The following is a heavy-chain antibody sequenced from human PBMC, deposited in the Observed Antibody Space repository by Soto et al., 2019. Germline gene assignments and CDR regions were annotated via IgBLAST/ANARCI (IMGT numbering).Heavy chain of an antibody. D-gene: IGHD3-10*01. CDR1: GFSFSSYD. J-gene: IGHJ6*03. CDR3: ARGRGTMATHNMDV. Sequence: EVQLVESGGGLVQPGGSLRLSCAASGFSFSSYDMHWVRQPTGKGLEWVSVIGAAGDTYYPGSVKGRFTISRENAKNSFYLQMNNLRAGDTAVYYCARGRGTMATHNMDVWGKGTTVIVSS. V-gene: IGHV3-13*01. CDR2: IGAAGDT.